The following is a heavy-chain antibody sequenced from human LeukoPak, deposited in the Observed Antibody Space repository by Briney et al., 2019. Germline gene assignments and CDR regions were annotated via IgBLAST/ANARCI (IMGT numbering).Heavy chain of an antibody. V-gene: IGHV3-23*01. D-gene: IGHD4-17*01. CDR2: ISDSGGST. CDR1: GFTFSSYA. CDR3: TKVRVATKLTTELDY. J-gene: IGHJ4*02. Sequence: GGSLRLSCAASGFTFSSYAMTWVRQAPGKGLEWVSGISDSGGSTFNADSVKGRFTISRDNSKNTLYLQMNSLRAEDTAAYYCTKVRVATKLTTELDYWGQGTLVTVSS.